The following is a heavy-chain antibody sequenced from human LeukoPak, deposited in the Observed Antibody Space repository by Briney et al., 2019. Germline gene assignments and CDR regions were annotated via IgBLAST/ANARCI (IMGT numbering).Heavy chain of an antibody. Sequence: PGGSLRLSCAASGFTFSSYAMHWVRQAPGKGLEWVAVISYDGSNKYYADSVKGRFTISRDNSKNTPYLQMNSLRAEDTAVYYCARDRALTYYYYGMDVWGQGTTVTVSS. CDR2: ISYDGSNK. J-gene: IGHJ6*02. CDR3: ARDRALTYYYYGMDV. CDR1: GFTFSSYA. V-gene: IGHV3-30-3*01.